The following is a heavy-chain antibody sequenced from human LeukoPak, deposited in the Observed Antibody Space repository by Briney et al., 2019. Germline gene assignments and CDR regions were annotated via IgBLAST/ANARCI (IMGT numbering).Heavy chain of an antibody. CDR3: ARDFSGYDYNFDY. D-gene: IGHD5-12*01. Sequence: GESLRLSCAASGLTFSSQAMSWVRQAPGKGLEWVSFISSSSSYMYYADSVKGRFTISRDNTKKSLYLQMNSLRAEDTAVYYCARDFSGYDYNFDYWGQGTLGTVSS. CDR1: GLTFSSQA. J-gene: IGHJ4*02. CDR2: ISSSSSYM. V-gene: IGHV3-21*01.